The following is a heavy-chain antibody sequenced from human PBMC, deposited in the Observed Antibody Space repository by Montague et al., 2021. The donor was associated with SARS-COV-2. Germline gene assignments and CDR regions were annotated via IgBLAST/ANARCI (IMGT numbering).Heavy chain of an antibody. CDR1: GGSISSSSYY. CDR2: IYYSGST. CDR3: ARDQGYNWNYYYYYGMDV. V-gene: IGHV4-39*07. Sequence: SETLSLTCTVSGGSISSSSYYWGWIRQPPGKGLEWIGSIYYSGSTYYNPSLKSRVTISVDTSKNQFSLKLSSVTAADTAVDYCARDQGYNWNYYYYYGMDVWGQGTTVTVSS. J-gene: IGHJ6*02. D-gene: IGHD1-20*01.